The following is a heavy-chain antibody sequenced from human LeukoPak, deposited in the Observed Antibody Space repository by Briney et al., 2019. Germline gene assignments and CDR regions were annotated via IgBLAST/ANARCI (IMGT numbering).Heavy chain of an antibody. V-gene: IGHV4-39*01. CDR3: LAYYSLSGNYYNGIDY. CDR2: VYHSGST. D-gene: IGHD3-10*01. Sequence: SETLSLTCSVSGDSISSSRYCWGWIRQPPGKGLEWIGSVYHSGSTHYNPSLNSRITISVDTSKNQFSLRLRSVTAADTALYFCLAYYSLSGNYYNGIDYWGQGTPVTVSS. CDR1: GDSISSSRYC. J-gene: IGHJ4*02.